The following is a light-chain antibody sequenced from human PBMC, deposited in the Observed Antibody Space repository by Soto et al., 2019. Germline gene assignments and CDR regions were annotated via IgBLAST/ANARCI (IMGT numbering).Light chain of an antibody. CDR1: QGIGNE. V-gene: IGKV1-17*01. J-gene: IGKJ1*01. CDR2: AAS. Sequence: DIQMTQSPSSLSASVGDRVTITCRASQGIGNELGWYQQKPGKAPKRLIYAASSLQSGVPSRFSGSGSGTEFTLTISSLQPEDFATYYCLQYKSYPPWTFGQGTKVEIK. CDR3: LQYKSYPPWT.